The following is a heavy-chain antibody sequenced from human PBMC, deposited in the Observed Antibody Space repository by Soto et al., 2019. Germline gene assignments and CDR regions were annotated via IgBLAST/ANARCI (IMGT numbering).Heavy chain of an antibody. CDR1: GFTFSSYA. CDR3: AKDQSHYISSDPYFDY. J-gene: IGHJ4*01. V-gene: IGHV3-23*01. CDR2: ISGSGGST. D-gene: IGHD6-13*01. Sequence: EVQLLESGGGLVQPGGSLRLSCAASGFTFSSYAMSWVRQAPGKGLEWVSAISGSGGSTYYADSVKGRFTISRDNSKNTLYLQMNSLRDEDTAVYYCAKDQSHYISSDPYFDYWGQGTLVTVSS.